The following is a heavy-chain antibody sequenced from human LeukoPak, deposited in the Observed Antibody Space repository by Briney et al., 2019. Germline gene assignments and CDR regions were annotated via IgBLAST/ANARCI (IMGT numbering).Heavy chain of an antibody. CDR1: GGSISNYY. J-gene: IGHJ6*02. Sequence: PSETLSLTCSVSGGSISNYYWSWIRQPPGKGLEWIGCTFDNGSTNYNPSLKSRVTISLDTSKNQFSLRLSAMTAADTAVYYCARADGSGSFYGMDVWGQGTTVTVSS. V-gene: IGHV4-59*01. D-gene: IGHD3-10*01. CDR3: ARADGSGSFYGMDV. CDR2: TFDNGST.